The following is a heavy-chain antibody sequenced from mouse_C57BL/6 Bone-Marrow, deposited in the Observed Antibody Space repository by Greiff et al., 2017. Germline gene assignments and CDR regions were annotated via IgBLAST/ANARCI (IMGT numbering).Heavy chain of an antibody. CDR2: SRNKANDYTT. J-gene: IGHJ2*01. Sequence: EVKLMESGGGLVQSGRSLRLSCATSGFTFSDFYMEWVRQAPGKGLEWIAASRNKANDYTTEYSASVKGRFIVSRDTSQSILYLQMNALRAEDTAIYYCARDARGYGFFDYWGQGTTLTVSS. D-gene: IGHD2-2*01. V-gene: IGHV7-1*01. CDR3: ARDARGYGFFDY. CDR1: GFTFSDFY.